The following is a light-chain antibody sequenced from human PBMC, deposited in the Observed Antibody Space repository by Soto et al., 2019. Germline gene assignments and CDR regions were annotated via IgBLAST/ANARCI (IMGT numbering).Light chain of an antibody. CDR3: QQYYATPLT. V-gene: IGKV4-1*01. CDR2: CAS. J-gene: IGKJ4*02. CDR1: QNLLSSSNNRTY. Sequence: DIVMTQSPDSLAVSLGESATFKCTSSQNLLSSSNNRTYLAWYQQKPVQPPKLLIYCASTRESGVTDRFSGSGSGTDFTLTISSRQAEDVALFYCQQYYATPLTFGGGTKVEI.